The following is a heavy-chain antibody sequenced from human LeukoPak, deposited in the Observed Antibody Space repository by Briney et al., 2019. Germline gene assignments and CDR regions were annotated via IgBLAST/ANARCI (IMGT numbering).Heavy chain of an antibody. Sequence: GGSLRLSCAASGFNFGGYAMHWVRQPPGKGLEWVSRIGWNSDNRVYADSVQGRFAISRDNAKDSLYLQMNSLRAEDTAFYYCAKDRGGGGFNFFDFWGQGTLVTVSS. V-gene: IGHV3-9*01. J-gene: IGHJ4*02. CDR3: AKDRGGGGFNFFDF. CDR1: GFNFGGYA. CDR2: IGWNSDNR. D-gene: IGHD5-24*01.